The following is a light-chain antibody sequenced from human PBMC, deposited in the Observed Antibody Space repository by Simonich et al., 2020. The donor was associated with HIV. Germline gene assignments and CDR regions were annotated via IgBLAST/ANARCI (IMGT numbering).Light chain of an antibody. CDR1: RTILYSPNKKNY. CDR2: WAS. V-gene: IGKV4-1*01. Sequence: DIVMTQSPDSLAVSLGERATINCKSSRTILYSPNKKNYLAGYQQKPGQPPKLLIYWASTRESGVPDRFSASGSGTDFTLTISSLQAEDVAVYYCQQYYSTPYTFGQGTKLEIK. CDR3: QQYYSTPYT. J-gene: IGKJ2*01.